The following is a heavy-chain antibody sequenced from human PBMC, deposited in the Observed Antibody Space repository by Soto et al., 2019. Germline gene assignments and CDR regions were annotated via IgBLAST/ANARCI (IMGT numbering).Heavy chain of an antibody. CDR1: GGTFSSYA. CDR3: ARDLEYYYGSGSYRGGMDV. J-gene: IGHJ6*02. CDR2: IIPIFGTA. D-gene: IGHD3-10*01. Sequence: ASVKVSCKASGGTFSSYAISWVRQAPGQGLEWMGGIIPIFGTANYAQKFQGRVTITADESTSTAYMELSSLRSEDTAVYYCARDLEYYYGSGSYRGGMDVWGQGTTVTVS. V-gene: IGHV1-69*13.